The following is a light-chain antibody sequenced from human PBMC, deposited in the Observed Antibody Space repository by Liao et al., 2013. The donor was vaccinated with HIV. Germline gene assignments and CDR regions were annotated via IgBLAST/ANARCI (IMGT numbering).Light chain of an antibody. J-gene: IGLJ3*02. CDR3: QVWDGNGQWV. CDR1: NIGDKG. CDR2: YDT. V-gene: IGLV3-21*04. Sequence: SYELTQPPSVSVAPGKTARITCGGNNIGDKGVHWYQQKPGQAPVVVIYYDTDRPSGIPERFTGSNSGNAATLTISRVEAGDEADYYCQVWDGNGQWVFGGGTTLTVL.